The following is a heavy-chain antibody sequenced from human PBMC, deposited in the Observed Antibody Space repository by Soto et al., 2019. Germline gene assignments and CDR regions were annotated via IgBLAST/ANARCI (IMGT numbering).Heavy chain of an antibody. CDR3: AKITFWSGFYWFDP. Sequence: SETLSLTCTVSGGSSSSYYWSWIRQPPGKGLEWIGYIYYSGSTNYNPSLKSRVTISVDTSKSQFSLKLSSVTAADTAVYYCAKITFWSGFYWFDPWGQGTMVTVSS. CDR1: GGSSSSYY. V-gene: IGHV4-59*01. D-gene: IGHD3-3*01. CDR2: IYYSGST. J-gene: IGHJ5*02.